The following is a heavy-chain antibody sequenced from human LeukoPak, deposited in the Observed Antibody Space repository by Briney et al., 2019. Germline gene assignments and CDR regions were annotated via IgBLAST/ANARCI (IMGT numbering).Heavy chain of an antibody. V-gene: IGHV3-33*08. CDR1: GFTFRIYA. CDR3: ASNRFFDY. J-gene: IGHJ4*02. CDR2: IWYDGSNK. Sequence: GGSLRLSCAASGFTFRIYAMTWVRQAPGKGLEWVAVIWYDGSNKYYADSVKGRFTISRDNSKNTLYLQMNSLRAEDTAVYYCASNRFFDYWGQGTLVTVSS. D-gene: IGHD3-3*01.